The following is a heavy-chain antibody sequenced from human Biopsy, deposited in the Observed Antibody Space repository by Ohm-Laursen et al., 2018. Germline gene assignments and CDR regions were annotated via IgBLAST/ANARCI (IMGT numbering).Heavy chain of an antibody. Sequence: SLRLSCAAPGFVFNNFAMSWVRQAPGKGLEWVSAISGRGVDTSYAGSVKGRFTISRDNSKNTVYLQMNSLRAEDTAIYYCARDSTINTVTTADYWGQGTLVTVSS. V-gene: IGHV3-23*01. D-gene: IGHD4-11*01. CDR2: ISGRGVDT. CDR1: GFVFNNFA. CDR3: ARDSTINTVTTADY. J-gene: IGHJ4*02.